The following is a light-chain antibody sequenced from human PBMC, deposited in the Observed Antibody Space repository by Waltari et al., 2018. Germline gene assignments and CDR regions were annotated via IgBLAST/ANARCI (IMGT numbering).Light chain of an antibody. CDR2: EAS. CDR1: RDITNF. Sequence: DIQMTPSPASLSASVGDRVDITCQATRDITNFLSWFQQKSGRTPRLLIYEASILDTGVPSRFSGRGSGTHFTLTINDVQPEDSATYFCQQYDDVPITFGQVTRLDI. CDR3: QQYDDVPIT. J-gene: IGKJ5*01. V-gene: IGKV1-33*01.